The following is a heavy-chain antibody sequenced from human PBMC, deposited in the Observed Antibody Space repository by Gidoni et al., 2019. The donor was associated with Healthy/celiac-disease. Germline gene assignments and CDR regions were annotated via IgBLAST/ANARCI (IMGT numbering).Heavy chain of an antibody. V-gene: IGHV3-30*18. Sequence: QVQLVESGGGVVQPGRSLRLSCAASGFTFSSYGMHWVRQAPGKGLEWVAVISYDGSNKYYADSVKGRFTISRDNSKNTLYLQMNSLRAEDTAVYYCAKDLLSKSYYYDSSGPDYWGQGTLVTVSS. CDR1: GFTFSSYG. D-gene: IGHD3-22*01. CDR2: ISYDGSNK. J-gene: IGHJ4*02. CDR3: AKDLLSKSYYYDSSGPDY.